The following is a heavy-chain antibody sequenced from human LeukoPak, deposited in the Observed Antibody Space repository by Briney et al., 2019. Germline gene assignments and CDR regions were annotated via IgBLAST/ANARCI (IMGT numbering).Heavy chain of an antibody. CDR3: ARDDFWTAYYTFAY. Sequence: PSGALSLTFTVSLGSISDSSLYWGWTRHPPGRGLEWIGCVYSRGSTYYTPSLKSRVTISIDTSKNQLSLRLTSVTATDTAVYYCARDDFWTAYYTFAYWSQGTLVTVSS. D-gene: IGHD3/OR15-3a*01. J-gene: IGHJ4*02. V-gene: IGHV4-39*07. CDR2: VYSRGST. CDR1: LGSISDSSLY.